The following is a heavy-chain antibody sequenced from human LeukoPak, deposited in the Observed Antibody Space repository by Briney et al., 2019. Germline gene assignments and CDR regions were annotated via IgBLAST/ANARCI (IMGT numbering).Heavy chain of an antibody. J-gene: IGHJ4*02. V-gene: IGHV4-31*03. CDR2: IYYSGST. D-gene: IGHD3-22*01. CDR1: GGSISSSSYY. CDR3: ARGSVIVPRSFDY. Sequence: SETLSLTCTVSGGSISSSSYYWSWIRQHPGKGLEWIGYIYYSGSTYYNPSLKSRVTISVDTSKNQFSLKLSSVTAADTAVYYCARGSVIVPRSFDYWGQGTLVTVSS.